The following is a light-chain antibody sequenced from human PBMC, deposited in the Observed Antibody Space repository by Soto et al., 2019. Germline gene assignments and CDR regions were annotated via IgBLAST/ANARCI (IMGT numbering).Light chain of an antibody. CDR2: GAS. CDR1: QSLSSSY. V-gene: IGKV3-20*01. Sequence: EIVLTQSPGTLSLSPGERATLSCRASQSLSSSYLAWYQQKPGQAPRLLIYGASSRATGIPDRFSGSGSGTDFTLTISRLEPEDFAVYYCQQYGHSPWTFGQGTKVEIK. J-gene: IGKJ1*01. CDR3: QQYGHSPWT.